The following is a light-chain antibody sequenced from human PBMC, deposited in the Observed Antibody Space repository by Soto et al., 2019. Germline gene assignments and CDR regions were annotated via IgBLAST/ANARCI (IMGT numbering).Light chain of an antibody. Sequence: EIVLTQSPGTLSLSPGERATLSCRASQSVSSNYLAWYQQKPGQAPRLLIYGASTRATGITDRFSGSGSGTDFTLTISRLEPEDSAVYYCQQYGSSPTWTFGQGTKVDIK. J-gene: IGKJ1*01. CDR3: QQYGSSPTWT. CDR1: QSVSSNY. V-gene: IGKV3-20*01. CDR2: GAS.